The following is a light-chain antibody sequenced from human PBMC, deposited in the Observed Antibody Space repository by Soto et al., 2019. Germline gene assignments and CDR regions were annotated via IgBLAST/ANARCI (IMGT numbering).Light chain of an antibody. CDR1: QDVSRY. CDR3: QQLNRYVFA. J-gene: IGKJ3*01. CDR2: AAS. V-gene: IGKV1-9*01. Sequence: DIPLTQSPSFLSASVGDRVTITCRASQDVSRYLAWYQQKPGKAPNLLIYAASTLRSGVPSRFSGSGSETEFTLTISSLQPEDFATYYCQQLNRYVFAFGPGTKVDIK.